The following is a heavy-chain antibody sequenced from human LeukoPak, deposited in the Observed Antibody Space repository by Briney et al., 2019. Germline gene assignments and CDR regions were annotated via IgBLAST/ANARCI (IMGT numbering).Heavy chain of an antibody. CDR2: IITMFGTA. Sequence: SVKVSCKASGGTFSSYAISWVRQAPGQGLEWMGGIITMFGTADYAQKFQGRVTITADESTSTAYMEVSSLGSEDTAVYYCARVTIDYDSSGYYYYNYFDYWGQGTLVAVSS. V-gene: IGHV1-69*13. J-gene: IGHJ4*02. D-gene: IGHD3-22*01. CDR3: ARVTIDYDSSGYYYYNYFDY. CDR1: GGTFSSYA.